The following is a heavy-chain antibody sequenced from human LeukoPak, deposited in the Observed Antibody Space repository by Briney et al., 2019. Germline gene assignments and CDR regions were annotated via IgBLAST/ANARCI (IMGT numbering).Heavy chain of an antibody. CDR3: ARPNYDSSGYYPHDAFDI. Sequence: ASVKVSCKASGYTFTSYGISWVRQAPGQGLEWMGIINPSDGSTSYAQKFQGRVTLTRDMSTSTVYMELSSLRSADTAVYYCARPNYDSSGYYPHDAFDIWGQGTMVTVSS. CDR2: INPSDGST. D-gene: IGHD3-22*01. CDR1: GYTFTSYG. V-gene: IGHV1-46*01. J-gene: IGHJ3*02.